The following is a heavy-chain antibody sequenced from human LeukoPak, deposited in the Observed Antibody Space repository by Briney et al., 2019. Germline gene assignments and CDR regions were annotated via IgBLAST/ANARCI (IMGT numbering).Heavy chain of an antibody. V-gene: IGHV4-4*07. Sequence: PLETLSLTCTVSGGSVRSYFWTWIRQPAGRGLEWIGLIYTSGRTNYNPSLKSQVTISADDSKNQFSLKLNSVTAADTAVYYCARVGGASSTLTTFDVWGQGTVVTASS. J-gene: IGHJ3*01. CDR2: IYTSGRT. CDR1: GGSVRSYF. D-gene: IGHD4-11*01. CDR3: ARVGGASSTLTTFDV.